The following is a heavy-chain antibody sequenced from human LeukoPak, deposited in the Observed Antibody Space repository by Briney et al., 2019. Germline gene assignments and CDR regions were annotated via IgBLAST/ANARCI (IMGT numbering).Heavy chain of an antibody. CDR1: GYTFTSYD. Sequence: ASVKVSCKASGYTFTSYDVNWVRQAPGQGLEWMGWMNPNSGNTGYAQKFQGRVTITRNTSISTAYMELSGLASEDTAVYYCASYSAYAQWGQGTLVTVSS. D-gene: IGHD5-12*01. V-gene: IGHV1-8*03. CDR2: MNPNSGNT. J-gene: IGHJ4*02. CDR3: ASYSAYAQ.